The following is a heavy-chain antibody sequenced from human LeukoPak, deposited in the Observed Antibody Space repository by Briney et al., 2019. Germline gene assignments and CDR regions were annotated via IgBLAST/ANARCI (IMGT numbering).Heavy chain of an antibody. CDR1: GYSFTSNY. CDR3: ARDQKALDY. Sequence: ASVKVSCKASGYSFTSNYIHWVRQAPGQGLEWMGMIYPRDGSTSYAQKFQGRVTVTRDTSTSTVHMELSGLRSEDTAVYYCARDQKALDYWGQGTLVTVPS. V-gene: IGHV1-46*01. J-gene: IGHJ4*02. CDR2: IYPRDGST.